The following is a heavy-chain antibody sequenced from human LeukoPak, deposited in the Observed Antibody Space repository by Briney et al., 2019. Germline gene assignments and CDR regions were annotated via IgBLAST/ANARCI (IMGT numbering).Heavy chain of an antibody. V-gene: IGHV4-34*01. J-gene: IGHJ4*02. CDR3: AREIDYGSGNHFDY. CDR1: GGSFSGYY. D-gene: IGHD3-10*01. CDR2: INHTGST. Sequence: PSETLSLTCADYGGSFSGYYWSWIRQPPGKGLVWIGEINHTGSTNYNPSLKSRVTISVDTSKNQFSLKLSSVTAADTAVYYCAREIDYGSGNHFDYWGQGTLVTVSS.